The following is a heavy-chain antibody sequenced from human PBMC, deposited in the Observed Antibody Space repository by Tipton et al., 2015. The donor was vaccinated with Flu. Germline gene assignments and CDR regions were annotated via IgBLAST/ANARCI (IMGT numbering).Heavy chain of an antibody. V-gene: IGHV4-4*07. CDR1: GGSISSYY. J-gene: IGHJ5*01. Sequence: SLSCTVSGGSISSYYWSWIRQPAGKGLEWIGRIYTSGSTNYNPSLKSRVTMSVDTSKNQFSLKLSSVTAADTAVYYCAREGSLTIFGVVTYNWFDSWGQGTLVTVSS. D-gene: IGHD3-3*01. CDR2: IYTSGST. CDR3: AREGSLTIFGVVTYNWFDS.